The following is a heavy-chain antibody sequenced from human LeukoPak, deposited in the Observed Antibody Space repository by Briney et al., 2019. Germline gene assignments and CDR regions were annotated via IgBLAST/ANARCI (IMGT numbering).Heavy chain of an antibody. J-gene: IGHJ4*02. V-gene: IGHV4-4*07. Sequence: SETLSLTCTVSGGSISSYYWSWIRQPAGKGLEWIGRIYTSGSTNYNPSLKSRVTMSVDTSKNQFSLKLSSVTAADTAVYYCARNGGSGSYYKCYFDYWGQGTLVTVSS. CDR1: GGSISSYY. CDR2: IYTSGST. CDR3: ARNGGSGSYYKCYFDY. D-gene: IGHD3-10*01.